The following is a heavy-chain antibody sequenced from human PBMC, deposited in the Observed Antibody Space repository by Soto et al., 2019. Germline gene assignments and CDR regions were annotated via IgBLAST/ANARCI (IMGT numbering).Heavy chain of an antibody. D-gene: IGHD6-19*01. CDR1: GFSLSSTRMA. CDR3: AHIVVAGLGYDFDY. Sequence: QITLKESGPTLVKPTQTLTLTCTFSGFSLSSTRMAVGWIRQPPGKALEWLALIYWDDDKRYSPFLKSRLTITKDTPKNQVVLTMSNMDPVDTASYYCAHIVVAGLGYDFDYWGQGTLVTVSS. CDR2: IYWDDDK. J-gene: IGHJ4*02. V-gene: IGHV2-5*02.